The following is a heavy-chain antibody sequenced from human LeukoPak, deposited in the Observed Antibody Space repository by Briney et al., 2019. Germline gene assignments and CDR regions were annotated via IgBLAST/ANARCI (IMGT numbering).Heavy chain of an antibody. CDR2: ISAYNGNT. CDR1: GYTFTGYY. Sequence: GASVKVSCKASGYTFTGYYMHWVRQAPGQGLEWMGWISAYNGNTNYAQKLQGRVTMTTDTSTSTAYMELRSLRSDDTAVYYCARVWTYDILTGYYLDAFDIWGQGTMVTVSS. D-gene: IGHD3-9*01. V-gene: IGHV1-18*04. J-gene: IGHJ3*02. CDR3: ARVWTYDILTGYYLDAFDI.